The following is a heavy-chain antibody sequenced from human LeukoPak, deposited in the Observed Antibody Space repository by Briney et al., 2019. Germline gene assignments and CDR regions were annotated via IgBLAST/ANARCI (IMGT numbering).Heavy chain of an antibody. D-gene: IGHD3-3*01. CDR2: IYYSGST. CDR3: ARAPYYDFWSGSFYYGMDV. CDR1: GGSISSYY. J-gene: IGHJ6*02. Sequence: PSETLSLTCTVSGGSISSYYWSWIRQPPGKGLEWIGYIYYSGSTNYNPSLKSRVTISVDTSKNQFSLKLSSVTAADTAVYYCARAPYYDFWSGSFYYGMDVWGQGTTVTVSS. V-gene: IGHV4-59*01.